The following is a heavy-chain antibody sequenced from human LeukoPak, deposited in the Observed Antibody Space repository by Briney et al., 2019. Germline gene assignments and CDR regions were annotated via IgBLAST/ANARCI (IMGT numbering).Heavy chain of an antibody. V-gene: IGHV3-48*03. D-gene: IGHD4-11*01. CDR3: VRRTLTTLLFDP. CDR2: ISTSGTTI. CDR1: GFTFSSFE. J-gene: IGHJ5*02. Sequence: GGSLRLSCVASGFTFSSFEMNWVRQAPGKGLEWVAYISTSGTTIYYADSMQGRFIISRDNAKNSLYLHINSLRAKDTAVYYCVRRTLTTLLFDPWGQGTLVTVSS.